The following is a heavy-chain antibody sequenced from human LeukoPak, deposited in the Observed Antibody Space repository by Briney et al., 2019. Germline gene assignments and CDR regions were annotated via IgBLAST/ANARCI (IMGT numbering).Heavy chain of an antibody. J-gene: IGHJ5*02. CDR2: INPNSGGT. V-gene: IGHV1-2*02. CDR1: GYTFTGYY. D-gene: IGHD3-3*01. CDR3: ARQPPRTIFGVVIKGFDP. Sequence: ASVKVSCKASGYTFTGYYMHWVRQAPGQGLEWMGWINPNSGGTNYAQKFQGRVTMTRDTSISTAYMELSRLRSDDTAVCYCARQPPRTIFGVVIKGFDPWGQGTLVTVSS.